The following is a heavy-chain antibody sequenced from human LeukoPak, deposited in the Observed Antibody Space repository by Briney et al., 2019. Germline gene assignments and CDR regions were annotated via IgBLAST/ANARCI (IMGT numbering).Heavy chain of an antibody. CDR2: IHDSGST. CDR1: GGSISSGDYY. Sequence: SQTLSLTCTVSGGSISSGDYYWSWIRQPPGKGLEWIGFIHDSGSTYYNPSLKSRVSISRDMSENQLSLMLSSVTAADTAVYYCARGFGAGNYYYGWFDPWGQGTLVSVSS. J-gene: IGHJ5*02. D-gene: IGHD3-10*01. CDR3: ARGFGAGNYYYGWFDP. V-gene: IGHV4-30-4*08.